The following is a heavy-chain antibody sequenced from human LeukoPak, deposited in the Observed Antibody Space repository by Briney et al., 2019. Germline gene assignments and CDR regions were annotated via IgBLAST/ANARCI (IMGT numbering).Heavy chain of an antibody. J-gene: IGHJ4*02. Sequence: SETLSLTCTVSGGSISSYYWSWIRQPAGKGLEWIGRVYTSGSTNYNPSFRSRVTMSVDTPKNQLSLKLSSVTAADTAVYYCAGRDYWGQGTLVTVSS. V-gene: IGHV4-4*07. CDR2: VYTSGST. CDR3: AGRDY. CDR1: GGSISSYY. D-gene: IGHD1-26*01.